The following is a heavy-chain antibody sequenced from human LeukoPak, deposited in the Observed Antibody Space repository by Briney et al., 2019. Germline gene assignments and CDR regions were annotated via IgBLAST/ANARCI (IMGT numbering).Heavy chain of an antibody. V-gene: IGHV1-46*01. CDR2: INPSGGST. Sequence: ASVKVSCKASGYTFTRYYMHWVRQAPGQGLEWMGIINPSGGSTRYAQKFQGRVTMTRDTSTSTVYMELSSLRSEDTAVYYCARVGPLDAFDIWGQGTMVTVSS. CDR3: ARVGPLDAFDI. D-gene: IGHD3-16*01. CDR1: GYTFTRYY. J-gene: IGHJ3*02.